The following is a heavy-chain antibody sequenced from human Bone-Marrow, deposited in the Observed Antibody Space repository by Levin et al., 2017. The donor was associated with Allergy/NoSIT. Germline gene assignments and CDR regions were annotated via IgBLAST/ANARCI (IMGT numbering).Heavy chain of an antibody. CDR1: GYTFTGYY. CDR2: INPNSGGT. V-gene: IGHV1-2*02. D-gene: IGHD7-27*01. CDR3: ARDHGQLTGWGGDWYFDL. J-gene: IGHJ2*01. Sequence: GASVKVSCKASGYTFTGYYMHWVRQAPGQGLEWMGWINPNSGGTNYAQKFQGRVTMTRDTSISTAYMELSRLRSDDTAVYYCARDHGQLTGWGGDWYFDLWGRGTLVTVSS.